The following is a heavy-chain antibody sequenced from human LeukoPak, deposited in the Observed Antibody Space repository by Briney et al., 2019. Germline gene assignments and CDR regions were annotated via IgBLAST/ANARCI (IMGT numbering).Heavy chain of an antibody. D-gene: IGHD5-18*01. CDR2: ISSSSSTI. V-gene: IGHV3-48*04. CDR1: GFTFSSYS. Sequence: GGSLRLPCAASGFTFSSYSMNWVRQAPGKGLEWVPYISSSSSTIYYADSVKGRFTISRDNAKNSLYLQMNSLRAEDTAVYYCARDMLGYSYGSNWFDPWGQGTLVTVSS. J-gene: IGHJ5*02. CDR3: ARDMLGYSYGSNWFDP.